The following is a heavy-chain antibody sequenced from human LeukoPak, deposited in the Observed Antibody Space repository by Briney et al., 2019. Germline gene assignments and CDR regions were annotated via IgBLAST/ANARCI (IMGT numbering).Heavy chain of an antibody. J-gene: IGHJ3*02. V-gene: IGHV1-2*06. CDR2: INPNSGGT. Sequence: ASVKVSCKASGYTFTGYYMHWVRQAPGQGLEWMGRINPNSGGTNYAQKFQGRVTITRDTSISTAYMELSRLRSDDTAVYYCASDIIASDAFDIWGQGTMVTVSS. CDR1: GYTFTGYY. D-gene: IGHD6-13*01. CDR3: ASDIIASDAFDI.